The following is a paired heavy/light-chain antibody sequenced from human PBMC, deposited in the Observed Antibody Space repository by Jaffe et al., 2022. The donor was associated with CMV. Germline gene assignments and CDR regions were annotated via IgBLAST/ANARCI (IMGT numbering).Heavy chain of an antibody. J-gene: IGHJ5*02. CDR1: GGSFSGYY. Sequence: QVQLQQWGAGLLKPSETLSLTCAVYGGSFSGYYWSWIRQPPGKGLEWIGEINHSGSTNYNPSLKSRVTISVDTSKNQFSLKLSSVTAADTAVYYCARGGGASYDFWSGYPAGPNWFDPWGQGTLVTVSS. CDR2: INHSGST. D-gene: IGHD3-3*01. CDR3: ARGGGASYDFWSGYPAGPNWFDP. V-gene: IGHV4-34*01.
Light chain of an antibody. V-gene: IGKV1-6*01. CDR1: QGIRND. J-gene: IGKJ1*01. Sequence: AIQMTQSPSSLSASVGDRVTITCRASQGIRNDLGWYQQKPGKAPKLLIYAASSLQSGVPSRFSGSGSGTDFTLTISSLQPEDFATYYCLQDYNYPKTFGQGTKVEIK. CDR3: LQDYNYPKT. CDR2: AAS.